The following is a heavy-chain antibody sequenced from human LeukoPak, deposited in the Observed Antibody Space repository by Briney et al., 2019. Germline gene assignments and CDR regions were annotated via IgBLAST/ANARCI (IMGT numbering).Heavy chain of an antibody. J-gene: IGHJ4*02. CDR1: GFTFSNYA. Sequence: GGSLRLSCAVSGFTFSNYAMNWIRQAPGKGLEWVSSIDVGSYTYYAGSVKGRFTISRDNSKNTLYLQMNSLRAEDTAVYYCVRSASMILLVCFDYWGQGTLVTVSS. D-gene: IGHD3-22*01. V-gene: IGHV3-21*01. CDR3: VRSASMILLVCFDY. CDR2: IDVGSYT.